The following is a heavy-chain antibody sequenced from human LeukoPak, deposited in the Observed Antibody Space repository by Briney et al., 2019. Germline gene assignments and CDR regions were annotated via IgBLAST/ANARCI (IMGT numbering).Heavy chain of an antibody. CDR3: ARAPGGSYGPTTDFDY. V-gene: IGHV3-48*03. Sequence: GGSLRLSCAACGFTFSSYEMNWVRQAPGKGLEWVSYISSSGSTIYYADSVRGRFTISRDNAKNSLYLQMNSLRAEETAVYYCARAPGGSYGPTTDFDYWGQGTLVTVSS. J-gene: IGHJ4*02. CDR2: ISSSGSTI. D-gene: IGHD1-26*01. CDR1: GFTFSSYE.